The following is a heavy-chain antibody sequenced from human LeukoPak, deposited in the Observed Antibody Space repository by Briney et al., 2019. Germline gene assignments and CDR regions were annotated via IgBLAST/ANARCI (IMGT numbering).Heavy chain of an antibody. V-gene: IGHV4-59*12. J-gene: IGHJ4*02. CDR3: ARDFVTVTTFDY. CDR1: GGSISSYY. D-gene: IGHD4-17*01. CDR2: IYYSGST. Sequence: SETLSLTCTVSGGSISSYYWSWIRQPPGKGLEWIGYIYYSGSTNYNPSLKSRVTISVDTSKNQFSLKLSSVTAADTAVYYCARDFVTVTTFDYWGQGTLVTVSS.